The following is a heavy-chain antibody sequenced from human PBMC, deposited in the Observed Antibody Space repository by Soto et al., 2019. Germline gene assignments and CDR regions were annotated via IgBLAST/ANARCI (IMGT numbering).Heavy chain of an antibody. D-gene: IGHD4-17*01. Sequence: QVQLVESGGGVVQPGRSLRLSCAASGFTFSSYGMHWVRQAPGKGLEWVAVISYDGSNKYYADSVKGRFTISRDNSKNTLYLQMNSLRAEDTAVYYCAKDPTGPKGLDYWGQGTLVTVSS. CDR3: AKDPTGPKGLDY. CDR1: GFTFSSYG. V-gene: IGHV3-30*18. J-gene: IGHJ4*02. CDR2: ISYDGSNK.